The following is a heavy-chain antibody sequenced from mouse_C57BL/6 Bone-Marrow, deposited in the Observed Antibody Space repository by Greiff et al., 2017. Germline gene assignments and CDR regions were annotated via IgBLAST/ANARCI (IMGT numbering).Heavy chain of an antibody. Sequence: EVKVEESGGGLVQPGGSMKLSCVASGFTFSNYWMNWVRQSPEKGLEWVAQIRRKSDNYATHYAESVKGRFTISRDASKSSVYLQMNNFRAEDTGIYYCEIRGHFDVWGTGTTVTVSS. J-gene: IGHJ1*03. CDR3: EIRGHFDV. CDR2: IRRKSDNYAT. CDR1: GFTFSNYW. V-gene: IGHV6-3*01.